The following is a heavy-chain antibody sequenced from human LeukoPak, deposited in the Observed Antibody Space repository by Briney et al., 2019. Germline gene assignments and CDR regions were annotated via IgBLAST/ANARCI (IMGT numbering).Heavy chain of an antibody. CDR2: IKQDGSEK. CDR3: ARDSTPLWLRFIAY. J-gene: IGHJ4*02. Sequence: GGSLRLSCVASGYTFSRYWMTWVRQAPGKGLEWVANIKQDGSEKYYVDSVKGRFTISRDNAKNSLYLQMNSLRAEDTAVYYCARDSTPLWLRFIAYWGQGTLVTVSS. V-gene: IGHV3-7*03. CDR1: GYTFSRYW. D-gene: IGHD5-18*01.